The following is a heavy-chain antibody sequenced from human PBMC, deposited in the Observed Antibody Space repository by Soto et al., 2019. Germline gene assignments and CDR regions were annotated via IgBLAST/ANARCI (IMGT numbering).Heavy chain of an antibody. V-gene: IGHV3-23*01. D-gene: IGHD3-16*01. CDR3: AKGITDTGGYYYYSMDV. Sequence: GGSVRLSCGASGFTFSSYAMSWVRQAPGKGLDWVSVISGSGGITYSADSAKGRFTISRDNSKNILYLQMNSLRAEDTAVYYCAKGITDTGGYYYYSMDVWGQGTAVTVSS. CDR2: ISGSGGIT. CDR1: GFTFSSYA. J-gene: IGHJ6*02.